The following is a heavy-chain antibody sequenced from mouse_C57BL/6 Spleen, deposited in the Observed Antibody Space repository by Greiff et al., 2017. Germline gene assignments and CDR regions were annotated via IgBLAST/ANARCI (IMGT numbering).Heavy chain of an antibody. Sequence: EVQRVESGGGLVKPGGSLKLSCAASGFTFSSYAMSWVRQTPEKRLEWVATISDGGSYTYYPDNVKGRFTISRDNAKNNLYLQKIRLKSEDTSLYYCARCQGDYWGQGTTLTVSS. J-gene: IGHJ2*01. V-gene: IGHV5-4*01. CDR1: GFTFSSYA. D-gene: IGHD3-2*02. CDR3: ARCQGDY. CDR2: ISDGGSYT.